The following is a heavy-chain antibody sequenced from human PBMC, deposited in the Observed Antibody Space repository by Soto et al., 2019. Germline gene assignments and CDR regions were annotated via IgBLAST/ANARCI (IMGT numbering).Heavy chain of an antibody. Sequence: EVQLVESGGGLVQPGGSLRLSCEASGFTLSSYWMSWIRQAPGKGLEWVANTRQDGGQSYLVDSVQGRFTISRDNAKKSVYLQMNSLRAEDTAVYYCVSDGSTGWHFDSWGQGTLVTVSS. CDR3: VSDGSTGWHFDS. D-gene: IGHD6-19*01. CDR2: TRQDGGQS. V-gene: IGHV3-7*01. CDR1: GFTLSSYW. J-gene: IGHJ4*02.